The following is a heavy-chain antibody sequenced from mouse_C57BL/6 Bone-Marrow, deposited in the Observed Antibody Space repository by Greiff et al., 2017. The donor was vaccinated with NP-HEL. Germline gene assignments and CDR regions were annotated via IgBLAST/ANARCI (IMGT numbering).Heavy chain of an antibody. CDR2: INPYNGGT. Sequence: VQLQQSGPVLVKPGASVKMSCKASGYTFTDYYMNWVKQSHGKSLEWIGVINPYNGGTSYNQKFKGKATLTVDKSSSTAYMELNSLTSEDSAVYYCAIYYYGSSLYAMDYWGQGTSVTVSS. V-gene: IGHV1-19*01. CDR1: GYTFTDYY. J-gene: IGHJ4*01. D-gene: IGHD1-1*01. CDR3: AIYYYGSSLYAMDY.